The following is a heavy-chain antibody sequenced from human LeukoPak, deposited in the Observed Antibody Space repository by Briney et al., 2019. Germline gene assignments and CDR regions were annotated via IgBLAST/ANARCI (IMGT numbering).Heavy chain of an antibody. CDR1: GYTFTGYC. V-gene: IGHV1-46*01. CDR2: ISLSGGST. Sequence: ASVKVSCKAFGYTFTGYCMQWVRQAPGQGHEWVGVISLSGGSTIYAQKCKGRVTLTRDMSTSTDYLDLISIRSEDTAVYYCACDYAVGDDAWCFNPWGQGTLVTVSS. D-gene: IGHD1-26*01. CDR3: ACDYAVGDDAWCFNP. J-gene: IGHJ5*02.